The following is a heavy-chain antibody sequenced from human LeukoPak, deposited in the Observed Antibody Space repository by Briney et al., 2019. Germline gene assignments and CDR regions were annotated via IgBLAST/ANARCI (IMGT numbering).Heavy chain of an antibody. CDR2: INPSGGST. D-gene: IGHD6-19*01. CDR1: GYTFTSYY. Sequence: ASVKVSCKASGYTFTSYYVHWVRQAPGQGLEWMGIINPSGGSTSYAQKFQGRVTMTRDTSTSTVYMELSSLRSEDTAVYYCARAGESMAVARSAFDIWGQGTMVTVSA. J-gene: IGHJ3*02. V-gene: IGHV1-46*01. CDR3: ARAGESMAVARSAFDI.